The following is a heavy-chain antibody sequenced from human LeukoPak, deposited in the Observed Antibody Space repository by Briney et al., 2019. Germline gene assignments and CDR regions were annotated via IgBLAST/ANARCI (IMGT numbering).Heavy chain of an antibody. CDR1: GYRFTSYW. D-gene: IGHD5-18*01. Sequence: GESLKISCKGSGYRFTSYWIGWVRQMPGKGLEWMGIIYPGDSDTRYSPSFRGQVTISADKSISTAYLQWSSLKASDTAMYYCARQAGTAMVIHDAFDIWGQGTMVTVSS. J-gene: IGHJ3*02. V-gene: IGHV5-51*01. CDR3: ARQAGTAMVIHDAFDI. CDR2: IYPGDSDT.